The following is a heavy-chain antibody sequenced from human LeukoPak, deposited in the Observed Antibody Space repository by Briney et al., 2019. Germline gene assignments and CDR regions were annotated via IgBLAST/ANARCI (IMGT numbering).Heavy chain of an antibody. CDR3: ASIMVRGVIADAFDI. D-gene: IGHD3-10*01. Sequence: SETLSLTCAVSGGSISSGGYSWSWIRQPPGKGLEWIGYIYHSGSTYYNPSLKSRVTISVDRSKNQFSLKLSSVTAADTAVYYCASIMVRGVIADAFDIWGQGTMVTVSS. V-gene: IGHV4-30-2*01. J-gene: IGHJ3*02. CDR1: GGSISSGGYS. CDR2: IYHSGST.